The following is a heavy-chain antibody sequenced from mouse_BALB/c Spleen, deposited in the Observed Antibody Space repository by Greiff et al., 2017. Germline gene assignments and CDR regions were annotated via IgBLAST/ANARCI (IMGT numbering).Heavy chain of an antibody. CDR3: ANDYDYAMDY. D-gene: IGHD2-4*01. J-gene: IGHJ4*01. CDR1: GYSITSDYA. Sequence: EVKLVESGPGLVKPSQSLSLTCTVTGYSITSDYAWNWIRQFPGNKLEWMGYISYSGSTSYNPSLKSRISITRDTSKNQFFLQLNSVTTEDTATYYCANDYDYAMDYWGQGTSVTVSS. V-gene: IGHV3-2*02. CDR2: ISYSGST.